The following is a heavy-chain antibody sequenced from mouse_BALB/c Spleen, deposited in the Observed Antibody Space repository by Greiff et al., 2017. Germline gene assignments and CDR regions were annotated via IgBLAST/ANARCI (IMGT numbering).Heavy chain of an antibody. CDR1: GYTFTSYW. V-gene: IGHV1-55*01. CDR3: RSWDYAMDY. J-gene: IGHJ4*01. CDR2: IYPGSGST. D-gene: IGHD4-1*01. Sequence: VQLQESGAELVKPGASVKLSCKTSGYTFTSYWMHWVKQRPGQGLEWIGNIYPGSGSTNYDEKFKSKATLTVDTSSSTAYMQLSSLTSEDSAVYYCRSWDYAMDYWGQGTSVTVSS.